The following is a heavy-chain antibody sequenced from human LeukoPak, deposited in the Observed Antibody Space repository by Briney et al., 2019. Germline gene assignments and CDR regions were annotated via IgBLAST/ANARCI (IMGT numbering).Heavy chain of an antibody. J-gene: IGHJ3*02. Sequence: GGSLRLSCVVSGFSFSSYGMNWVRPAPGKGLEWLSIISGSGSSTFYADSVKGRFTISRDNSKNTLYLQLNSLRAEDTAVYFCAKFRKPMALLDAFDMWGQGTMVTVSS. V-gene: IGHV3-23*01. CDR3: AKFRKPMALLDAFDM. CDR2: ISGSGSST. CDR1: GFSFSSYG. D-gene: IGHD1-14*01.